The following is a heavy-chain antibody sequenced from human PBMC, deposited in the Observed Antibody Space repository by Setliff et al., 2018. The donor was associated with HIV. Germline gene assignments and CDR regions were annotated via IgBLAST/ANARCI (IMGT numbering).Heavy chain of an antibody. CDR2: ISAYNGDS. CDR3: ARDAWVEFLEWTYYGMDV. J-gene: IGHJ6*02. V-gene: IGHV1-18*01. Sequence: GASVKVSCKASGYTFSSYGISWVRQAPGQGLEWMGWISAYNGDSNYAQKVQGRITLTTDTATSTAYMELRSLRSEDTAVYYCARDAWVEFLEWTYYGMDVWGQGTTVTAP. CDR1: GYTFSSYG. D-gene: IGHD3-3*02.